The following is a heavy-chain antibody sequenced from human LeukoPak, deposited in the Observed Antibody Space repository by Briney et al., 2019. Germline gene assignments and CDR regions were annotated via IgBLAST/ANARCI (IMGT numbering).Heavy chain of an antibody. V-gene: IGHV3-21*01. D-gene: IGHD2-8*01. CDR3: ARDPGEEYCTNVVCSHGWFDP. CDR1: GFTFSTYR. J-gene: IGHJ5*02. CDR2: ISSSITYT. Sequence: TGGSLRLSCAPSGFTFSTYRMNWVCQAPGKGLEWVSSISSSITYTYYADSVKGRFTISRDNAKNSLYLQMNGLRAEDTAVYYCARDPGEEYCTNVVCSHGWFDPWGQGTLVTVSS.